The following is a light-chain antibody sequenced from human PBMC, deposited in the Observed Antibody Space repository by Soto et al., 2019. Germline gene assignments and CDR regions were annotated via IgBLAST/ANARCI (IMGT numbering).Light chain of an antibody. Sequence: QSALTQPASVSGSPGQSITISCTGTSSDVGGYKYVSWYQQHPGKAPKLMIYEVSNRPSGVSNHFSGSKSGNTASLTISGLQAEDEDDYYCSSFTSLNTVVFGGGTKLTVL. V-gene: IGLV2-14*01. CDR1: SSDVGGYKY. CDR2: EVS. CDR3: SSFTSLNTVV. J-gene: IGLJ3*02.